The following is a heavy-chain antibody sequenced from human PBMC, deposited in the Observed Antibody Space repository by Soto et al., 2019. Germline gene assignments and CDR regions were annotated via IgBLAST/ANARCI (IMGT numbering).Heavy chain of an antibody. J-gene: IGHJ4*02. Sequence: EVQLLESGGGLVKPGGSLRLSCAASGFNFRSYGLSWVRQAPGKGLEWVSDISGSGSVTNYADSVKGRFTISRDNSNNTLTLQKDSLRADDTAVYYCAKGGVAAARGYFDHWGQGTRVTVSS. CDR3: AKGGVAAARGYFDH. CDR1: GFNFRSYG. D-gene: IGHD6-13*01. CDR2: ISGSGSVT. V-gene: IGHV3-23*01.